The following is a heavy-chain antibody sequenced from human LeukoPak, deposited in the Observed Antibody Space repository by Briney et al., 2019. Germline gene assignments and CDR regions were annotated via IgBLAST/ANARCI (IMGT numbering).Heavy chain of an antibody. J-gene: IGHJ4*02. D-gene: IGHD3-22*01. V-gene: IGHV4-4*07. Sequence: SETLSLTCTVSGGSISSYYWSWIRQPAGKGLEWIGRIYTSGSTNYNPSLKSRVTMSVDTSKNQFSLKLSSVTAADTAVYYCASLRADYYDSSGYYSFDYWGQGTLVTVSS. CDR2: IYTSGST. CDR1: GGSISSYY. CDR3: ASLRADYYDSSGYYSFDY.